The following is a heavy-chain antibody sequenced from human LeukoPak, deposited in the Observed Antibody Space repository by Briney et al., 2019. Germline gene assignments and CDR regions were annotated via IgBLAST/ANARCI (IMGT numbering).Heavy chain of an antibody. D-gene: IGHD3-10*01. CDR1: GGSISSSNYY. Sequence: SETLSLTCTVSGGSISSSNYYWGWIRQPPGKGLEGIGSIHYSGSTYYNPSLKSRVTISVDTSKNQFSLKLSSVTAADTAVYYCARRSTMVRGAFDYWGQGTLVTVSS. CDR2: IHYSGST. V-gene: IGHV4-39*01. CDR3: ARRSTMVRGAFDY. J-gene: IGHJ4*02.